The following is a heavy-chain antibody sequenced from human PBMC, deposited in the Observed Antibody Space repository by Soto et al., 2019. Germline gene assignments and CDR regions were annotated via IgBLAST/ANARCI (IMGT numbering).Heavy chain of an antibody. V-gene: IGHV3-7*03. J-gene: IGHJ4*02. CDR2: IKQDGSEK. Sequence: EVQLVESGGGLVQPGGSLSLSCAASGFTFNSYWMSWVRQAPGTGLEWVANIKQDGSEKYYVDSVKGRFTISRDNAKNSLYLQMNSLRAEDTAVYYCARDPLHTTTVVGDYWGQGTLVTVSS. D-gene: IGHD4-17*01. CDR1: GFTFNSYW. CDR3: ARDPLHTTTVVGDY.